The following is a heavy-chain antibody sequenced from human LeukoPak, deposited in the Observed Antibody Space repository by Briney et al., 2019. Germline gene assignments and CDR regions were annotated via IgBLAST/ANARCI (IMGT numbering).Heavy chain of an antibody. D-gene: IGHD3-3*01. CDR1: GGSISSSSYY. J-gene: IGHJ4*02. CDR3: ARVRRGDFDN. Sequence: SETLSLTCTVSGGSISSSSYYWGWIRQPPGKGLEWIGSVYYSGSTYYNPSLKSRVTISVDTSKNQFSLKLSSVTAADTAVYYCARVRRGDFDNWGQGTLVTASS. CDR2: VYYSGST. V-gene: IGHV4-39*01.